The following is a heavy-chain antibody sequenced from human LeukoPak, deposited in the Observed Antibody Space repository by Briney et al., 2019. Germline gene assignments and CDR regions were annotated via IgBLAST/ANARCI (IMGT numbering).Heavy chain of an antibody. Sequence: SETLSLTCTVSGGSISSGGYYWSWIRQHPGKGLEWIGNVYYSGSTYYNPSLKSRVTISVDTSKNQFSLKLSSVTAADTAVYYCARPYNSGWKGGFDYWGQGTLVTLST. J-gene: IGHJ4*02. D-gene: IGHD6-19*01. CDR3: ARPYNSGWKGGFDY. V-gene: IGHV4-31*03. CDR1: GGSISSGGYY. CDR2: VYYSGST.